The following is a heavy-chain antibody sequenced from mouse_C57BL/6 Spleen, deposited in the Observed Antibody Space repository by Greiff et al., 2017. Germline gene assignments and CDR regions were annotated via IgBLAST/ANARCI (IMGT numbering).Heavy chain of an antibody. CDR2: IYPGSGIP. J-gene: IGHJ1*03. V-gene: IGHV1-55*01. Sequence: VQLQQSGAELVKPGASVKMSCKASGYTFTSYWLTWVKQRPGHGLEWIGDIYPGSGIPHYNEKFTSKATLTVDTSSSTAYMQLSSVTSEDSAVDCCASGYWYFDVWGTGTTVTVSS. CDR1: GYTFTSYW. CDR3: ASGYWYFDV.